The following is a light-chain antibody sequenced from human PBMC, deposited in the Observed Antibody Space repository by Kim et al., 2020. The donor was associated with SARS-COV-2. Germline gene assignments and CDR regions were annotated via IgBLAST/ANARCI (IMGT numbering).Light chain of an antibody. CDR2: DAS. Sequence: SLGDRVTITRRASQAIGTSLAWYQQKPGKPPKLLTYDASSLESGVPSRFSASGSGTDFTLTISSLQPEDFATYSCQQFHNYSPITFGQGTRLEIK. CDR1: QAIGTS. J-gene: IGKJ5*01. CDR3: QQFHNYSPIT. V-gene: IGKV1D-13*01.